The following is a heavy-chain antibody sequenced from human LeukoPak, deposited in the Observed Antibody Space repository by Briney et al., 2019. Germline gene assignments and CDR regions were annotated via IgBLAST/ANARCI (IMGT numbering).Heavy chain of an antibody. D-gene: IGHD5-12*01. V-gene: IGHV3-23*01. CDR2: ISGSGGST. J-gene: IGHJ5*02. Sequence: GGSLRLSCAASGFTFSSYAMSWVRQAPGKGLEWVSAISGSGGSTYYADSVKGRFTISRDNSKNTLYLQMNSLRAGDTAVYYCAKDGYSSDYVDWFDPWGQGTLVTVSS. CDR3: AKDGYSSDYVDWFDP. CDR1: GFTFSSYA.